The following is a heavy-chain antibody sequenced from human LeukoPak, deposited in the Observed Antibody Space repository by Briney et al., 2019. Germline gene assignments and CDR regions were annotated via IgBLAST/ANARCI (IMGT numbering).Heavy chain of an antibody. V-gene: IGHV3-11*06. Sequence: GGSLRLSCAVSGFTFSDHYMSWIRQAPGKGLEWVSYISGSSSYTNYADSVKGRFTISRDNAKNSLYLQMNSLRAEDTAVYYCARGCGWYLDAFDIWGQGTMVTVSS. CDR3: ARGCGWYLDAFDI. D-gene: IGHD6-19*01. CDR1: GFTFSDHY. CDR2: ISGSSSYT. J-gene: IGHJ3*02.